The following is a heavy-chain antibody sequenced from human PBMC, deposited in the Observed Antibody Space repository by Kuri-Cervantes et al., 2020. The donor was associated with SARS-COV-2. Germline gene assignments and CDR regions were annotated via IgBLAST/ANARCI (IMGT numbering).Heavy chain of an antibody. V-gene: IGHV4-39*07. Sequence: GSLRLSCTISGGSISSSSDYWGWIRQPPGKGLEWIGEINHSGSTNYNPSLKSRVTISVDTSKNQFSLKLSSVTAADTAVYYCATGSLTAMANLQGYPYYYGMDVWGQGTTVTVSS. CDR3: ATGSLTAMANLQGYPYYYGMDV. J-gene: IGHJ6*02. CDR2: INHSGST. D-gene: IGHD5-18*01. CDR1: GGSISSSSDY.